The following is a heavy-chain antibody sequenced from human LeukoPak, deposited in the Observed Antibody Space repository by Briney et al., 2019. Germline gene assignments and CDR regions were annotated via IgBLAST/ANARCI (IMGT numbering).Heavy chain of an antibody. CDR2: INGDGSST. CDR1: GFTFSNYW. V-gene: IGHV3-74*01. J-gene: IGHJ4*02. D-gene: IGHD3-3*01. Sequence: QPGGSLRLSCAASGFTFSNYWMHWVRQAPGKGLFWVSRINGDGSSTNYADSVKGRFTISRDNAKNTLYLQMNSLRAEDTAVYYCARLHYDFWSGYFDYWGQGTLVTVSS. CDR3: ARLHYDFWSGYFDY.